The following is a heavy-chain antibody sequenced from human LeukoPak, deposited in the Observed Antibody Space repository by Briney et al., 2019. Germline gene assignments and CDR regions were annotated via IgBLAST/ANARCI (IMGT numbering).Heavy chain of an antibody. Sequence: GGSLRLSCAASGFTFSSYAMHWVRQAPGKGLEWVAVISYDGSNKYYEDSVKGRFTISRDNSKNTLYLQMNSLRAEDTAVYYCAKSYYYDKLAYYWGQGTLVTVSS. D-gene: IGHD3-22*01. CDR3: AKSYYYDKLAYY. V-gene: IGHV3-30*18. CDR2: ISYDGSNK. CDR1: GFTFSSYA. J-gene: IGHJ4*02.